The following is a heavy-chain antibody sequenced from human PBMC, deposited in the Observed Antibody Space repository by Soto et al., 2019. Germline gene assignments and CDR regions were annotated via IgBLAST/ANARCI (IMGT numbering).Heavy chain of an antibody. CDR1: GGTFSSYA. V-gene: IGHV1-69*01. CDR2: IIPIFGPA. Sequence: QVQLVQSGAEVKKPGSSVKVSCKSSGGTFSSYAISWVRHAPGQGLEWMGGIIPIFGPANYAQKLQGRVTITADESTRTAYMELSSMRSEDTAVYYCARGGGGDYAYFFDYWGQGPLVTVSS. D-gene: IGHD3-16*01. J-gene: IGHJ4*02. CDR3: ARGGGGDYAYFFDY.